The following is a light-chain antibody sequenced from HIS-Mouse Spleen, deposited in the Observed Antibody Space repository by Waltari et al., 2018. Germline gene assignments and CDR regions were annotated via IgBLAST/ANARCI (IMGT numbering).Light chain of an antibody. CDR3: CSYAGSSTWV. CDR1: SSDGGSYNL. J-gene: IGLJ3*02. Sequence: QSALTQPASVSGSPGQSITIPRTGTSSDGGSYNLVSWYHQHPGKAPKLMIYEGSKRPSGVSNRFSGSKSGNTASLTISGLQAEDEADYYCCSYAGSSTWVFGGGTKLTVL. CDR2: EGS. V-gene: IGLV2-23*01.